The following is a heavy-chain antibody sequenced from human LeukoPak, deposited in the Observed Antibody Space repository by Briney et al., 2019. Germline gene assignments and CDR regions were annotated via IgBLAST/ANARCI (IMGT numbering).Heavy chain of an antibody. CDR3: ARSIQQLVPLGAFDI. Sequence: GASVKVSCKASGYTFTGYYMHWVRQAPGQGLEWMGWINPNSGGTNYAQKFQGWVTMTRDTSISTAYMELSRLRSDDTAVYYCARSIQQLVPLGAFDIWGQGTMVTVSS. D-gene: IGHD6-13*01. J-gene: IGHJ3*02. CDR1: GYTFTGYY. CDR2: INPNSGGT. V-gene: IGHV1-2*04.